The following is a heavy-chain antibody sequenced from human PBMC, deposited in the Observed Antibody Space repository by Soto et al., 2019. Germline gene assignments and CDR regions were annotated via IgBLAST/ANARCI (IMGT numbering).Heavy chain of an antibody. CDR3: TTPDIVVVPAAGMDV. CDR2: IKSKTDGGTT. V-gene: IGHV3-15*01. D-gene: IGHD2-2*01. CDR1: GFTFSNAW. Sequence: GGSLRLSCAASGFTFSNAWMSWVRQAPGKGLEWVGRIKSKTDGGTTDYAAPVKGRFTISRDDSKNTLYLQMNSLKTEDTAVYYCTTPDIVVVPAAGMDVWGKGTTVTVSS. J-gene: IGHJ6*04.